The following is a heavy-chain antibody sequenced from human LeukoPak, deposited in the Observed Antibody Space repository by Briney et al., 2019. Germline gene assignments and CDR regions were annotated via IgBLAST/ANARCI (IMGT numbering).Heavy chain of an antibody. Sequence: SETLSLTCAVYGGSFSGYYWNWVRQPPGKGLEWIGEINHSGRTSYNPSLKSRVTISVDASKSQFSLRLSSVAAADTAVYYCARLTYSNNWYFRRGLDNWFDPWGQGTLVTVSS. CDR1: GGSFSGYY. CDR2: INHSGRT. CDR3: ARLTYSNNWYFRRGLDNWFDP. J-gene: IGHJ5*02. V-gene: IGHV4-34*01. D-gene: IGHD6-13*01.